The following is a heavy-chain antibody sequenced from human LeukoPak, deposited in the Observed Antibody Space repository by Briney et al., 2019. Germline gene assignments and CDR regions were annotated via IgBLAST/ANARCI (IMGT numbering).Heavy chain of an antibody. V-gene: IGHV1-69*06. J-gene: IGHJ4*02. Sequence: SVKVSCKASGGTFSSYAISWVRQAPGQGLEWMGGIIPIFGTANYAQKFQGRVTITADKSTSTAYMELSSLRSEDTAVYYCASRMDKGRGYSYGVDYWAREPWSPSPQ. CDR1: GGTFSSYA. CDR3: ASRMDKGRGYSYGVDY. CDR2: IIPIFGTA. D-gene: IGHD5-18*01.